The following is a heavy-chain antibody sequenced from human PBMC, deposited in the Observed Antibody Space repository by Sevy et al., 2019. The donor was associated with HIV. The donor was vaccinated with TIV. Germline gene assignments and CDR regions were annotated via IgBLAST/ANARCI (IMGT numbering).Heavy chain of an antibody. CDR2: ISYDGSNK. J-gene: IGHJ4*02. CDR1: GFTFSSYA. Sequence: GGSLRLSCAASGFTFSSYAMSWVRQAPGKGLEWVAVISYDGSNKYYADSVKGRFTISRDNSKNTLYLQMNSLRAEDTAVYYCARDREGQFIVLMVYASYFFDYWGQGTLVTVSS. D-gene: IGHD2-8*01. V-gene: IGHV3-30-3*01. CDR3: ARDREGQFIVLMVYASYFFDY.